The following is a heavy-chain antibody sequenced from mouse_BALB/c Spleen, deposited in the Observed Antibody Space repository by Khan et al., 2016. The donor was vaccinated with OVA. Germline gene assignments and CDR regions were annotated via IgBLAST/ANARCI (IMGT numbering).Heavy chain of an antibody. CDR1: GYTFTSYT. Sequence: QVQLKQSGAELARPGASVKMSCKASGYTFTSYTIHWIKQRPGQGLEWIGYINPSSGYTNYNQKFKDKATLTADKYSNTAYMQLSSLTSDDSAVYYCARDGAYYRNDGWYAYWGQGTLVTVSA. J-gene: IGHJ3*01. CDR3: ARDGAYYRNDGWYAY. V-gene: IGHV1-4*01. D-gene: IGHD2-14*01. CDR2: INPSSGYT.